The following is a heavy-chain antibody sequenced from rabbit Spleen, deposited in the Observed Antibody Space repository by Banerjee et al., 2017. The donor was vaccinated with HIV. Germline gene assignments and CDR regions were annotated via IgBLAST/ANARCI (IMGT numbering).Heavy chain of an antibody. CDR3: ARDLVGVIGWNFYL. D-gene: IGHD1-1*01. V-gene: IGHV1S40*01. CDR2: IDTSSGST. Sequence: QSLEESGGGLVKPGASLTLTCKASGFSFDSGYDMCWVRQAPGKGLQLIACIDTSSGSTDYASWVNGRFTISKTSSTTVTLRMTSLTAADRAAYFCARDLVGVIGWNFYLWGQGTLVTVS. J-gene: IGHJ3*01. CDR1: GFSFDSGYD.